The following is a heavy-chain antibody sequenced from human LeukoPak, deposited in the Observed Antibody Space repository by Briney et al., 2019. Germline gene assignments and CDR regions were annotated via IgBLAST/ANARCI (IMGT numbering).Heavy chain of an antibody. CDR2: IYTSGST. CDR3: AREEYQLLSGSYYYYMDV. CDR1: GGSISTYY. V-gene: IGHV4-4*07. J-gene: IGHJ6*03. Sequence: SETLSLTCTVSGGSISTYYWSWIRQPAGKGLEWIGRIYTSGSTNYNPSLKSRVTMSVDTSKNQFSLKLYSVTAADTAVYYCAREEYQLLSGSYYYYMDVWGIGTTVTVSS. D-gene: IGHD2-2*01.